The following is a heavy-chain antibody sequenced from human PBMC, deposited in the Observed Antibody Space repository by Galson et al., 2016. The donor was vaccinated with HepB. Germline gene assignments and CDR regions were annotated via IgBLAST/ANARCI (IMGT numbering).Heavy chain of an antibody. CDR3: ARDPGWHHRWFGP. CDR2: IHDSGNT. J-gene: IGHJ5*02. CDR1: GGSMGGH. V-gene: IGHV4-59*01. Sequence: ETLSLTCTVSGGSMGGHWTWIRQPPGKGLEWIGYIHDSGNTAYNPSLESRVIISIDTSKSQFSLKMSAVTAADTALYYCARDPGWHHRWFGPRGQGALVTVSS.